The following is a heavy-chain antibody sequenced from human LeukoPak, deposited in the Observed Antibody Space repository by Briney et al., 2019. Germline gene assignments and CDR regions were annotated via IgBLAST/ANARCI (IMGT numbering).Heavy chain of an antibody. D-gene: IGHD6-13*01. V-gene: IGHV1-18*01. CDR2: ISAYNGNT. CDR3: ARDGPGIAAAGPGS. CDR1: GYTFTSYG. Sequence: ASVKVSCKASGYTFTSYGISWVRQAPGQGREWMGWISAYNGNTNYAQKLQGRVTMTTDTSTSTAYMELRSLRSDDTAVYYCARDGPGIAAAGPGSWGQGTLVTVSS. J-gene: IGHJ5*02.